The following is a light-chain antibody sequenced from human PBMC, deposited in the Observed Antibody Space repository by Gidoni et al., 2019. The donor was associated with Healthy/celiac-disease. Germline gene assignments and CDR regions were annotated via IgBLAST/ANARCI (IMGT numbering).Light chain of an antibody. V-gene: IGKV4-1*01. J-gene: IGKJ2*01. Sequence: IVMTQSPDSLAVSLGERATLNCQSSQSVLYSSNNKNYLAWYQQKPGQPPKLLIYWASTRESGVPDRCSGSGSGTDFTLTISSLQAEDVAVYYCQQYYSTPSKFGQGTKLEIK. CDR1: QSVLYSSNNKNY. CDR3: QQYYSTPSK. CDR2: WAS.